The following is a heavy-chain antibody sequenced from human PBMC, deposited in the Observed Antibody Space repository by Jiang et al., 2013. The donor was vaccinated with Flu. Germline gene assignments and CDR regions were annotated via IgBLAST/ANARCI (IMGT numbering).Heavy chain of an antibody. V-gene: IGHV1-18*04. CDR1: GYTFTSYG. CDR2: ISAYNGNT. Sequence: GAEVKKPGASVKVSCKASGYTFTSYGISWVRQAPGQGLEWMGWISAYNGNTNYAQKLQGRVTMTTDTSTSTAYMELRSLRSDDTAVYYCARYRQRGGNFVRELLLRGGFDYWGQGTLVTVSS. D-gene: IGHD1-26*01. J-gene: IGHJ4*02. CDR3: ARYRQRGGNFVRELLLRGGFDY.